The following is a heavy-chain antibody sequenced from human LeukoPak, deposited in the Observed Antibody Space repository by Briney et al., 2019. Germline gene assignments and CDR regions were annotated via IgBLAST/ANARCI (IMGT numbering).Heavy chain of an antibody. V-gene: IGHV1-69*05. CDR3: ARVSCRRCYSSSCYWFDP. J-gene: IGHJ5*02. CDR2: IIPIFGTA. D-gene: IGHD6-6*01. Sequence: SVKVSCKASGGTFSSYAISWVRQAPGQGLEWMGRIIPIFGTANYAQKFQGRVTITTDESTSTAYMELSSLRSEDTAVYYCARVSCRRCYSSSCYWFDPWGQGTLVTVSS. CDR1: GGTFSSYA.